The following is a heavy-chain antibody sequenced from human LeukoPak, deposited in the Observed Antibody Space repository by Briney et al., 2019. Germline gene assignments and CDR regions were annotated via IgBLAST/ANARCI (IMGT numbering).Heavy chain of an antibody. D-gene: IGHD2-21*02. J-gene: IGHJ4*02. CDR2: ISSGRNYI. CDR1: GFTFSSYS. V-gene: IGHV3-21*04. Sequence: GGSLRLSCAASGFTFSSYSMNWVRQPPGKGLEWVSSISSGRNYIYYADSVKGRFTISRDNAKNSLYLQMNSLRAEDTAVYYCAKAKGVVTAIRTRPFDYWGQGTLVTVSS. CDR3: AKAKGVVTAIRTRPFDY.